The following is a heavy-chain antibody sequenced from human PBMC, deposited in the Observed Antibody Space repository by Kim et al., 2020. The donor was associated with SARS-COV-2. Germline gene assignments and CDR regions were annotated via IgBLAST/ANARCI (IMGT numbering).Heavy chain of an antibody. CDR2: INSAGSSI. Sequence: GGSLRLSCAASGFTFSSYWMHWVRQAPGKGLVWVSRINSAGSSIAYADSVKGRFTISRDNAKNTLYLQMNSLRVEDTAMYYCARDRGYQVTDPWGQGTLVTVSS. D-gene: IGHD3-10*01. J-gene: IGHJ5*02. CDR3: ARDRGYQVTDP. CDR1: GFTFSSYW. V-gene: IGHV3-74*01.